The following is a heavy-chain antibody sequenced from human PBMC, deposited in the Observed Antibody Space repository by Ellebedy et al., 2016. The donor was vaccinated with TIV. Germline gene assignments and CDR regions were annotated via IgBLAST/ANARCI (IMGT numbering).Heavy chain of an antibody. V-gene: IGHV3-23*01. J-gene: IGHJ6*02. CDR1: GFTFSSYA. CDR2: ISGSGGST. CDR3: ARDRSGSYYYGMDV. Sequence: GESLKISXAASGFTFSSYAMSWVRQAPGKGLEWVSAISGSGGSTYYADSVKGRFTISRDNSKNTLYLQMNSLRAEDTAVYYCARDRSGSYYYGMDVWGQGTTVTVSS. D-gene: IGHD3-10*01.